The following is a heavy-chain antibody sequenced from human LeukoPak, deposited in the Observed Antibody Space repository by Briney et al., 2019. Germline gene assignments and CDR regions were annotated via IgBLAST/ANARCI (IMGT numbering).Heavy chain of an antibody. D-gene: IGHD3/OR15-3a*01. CDR3: ARLRVDTYWYFDL. CDR1: GGSISSYY. J-gene: IGHJ2*01. V-gene: IGHV4-59*08. CDR2: IYYTGST. Sequence: SETLSLTCSVSGGSISSYYWSWLRQPPGKGLEWIGYIYYTGSTSYNPSLKSRVTISVDTSKSQFSLKLSSVTAADTAVYYCARLRVDTYWYFDLWGRGTLVTVSS.